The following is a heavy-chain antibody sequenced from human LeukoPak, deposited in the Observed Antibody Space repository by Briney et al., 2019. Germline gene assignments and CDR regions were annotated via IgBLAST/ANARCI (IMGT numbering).Heavy chain of an antibody. CDR1: GFTFSSYW. Sequence: GGSLRLSCAASGFTFSSYWMSWVRQAPGKGLEWVANIKQDGSEKYYVDSVKGRFTISRDNAKNSLYLQMNSLRAEDTAVYYCAREANYYDSSAPDYWGQGTLVTVSS. J-gene: IGHJ4*02. CDR3: AREANYYDSSAPDY. V-gene: IGHV3-7*01. CDR2: IKQDGSEK. D-gene: IGHD3-22*01.